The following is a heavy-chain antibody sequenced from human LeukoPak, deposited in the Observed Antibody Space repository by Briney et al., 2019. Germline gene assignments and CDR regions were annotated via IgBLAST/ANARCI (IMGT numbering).Heavy chain of an antibody. J-gene: IGHJ4*02. D-gene: IGHD5-24*01. CDR2: IYHSGST. Sequence: SETLSLTCTVSGYSISSGYYWGWIRQPPGKELEWIGSIYHSGSTYYNPSLKSRVTISVDTSKNQFSLKLSSVTAADTAVYYCARVMSDGYNFGFDYWGQGTLVTVSS. CDR1: GYSISSGYY. V-gene: IGHV4-38-2*02. CDR3: ARVMSDGYNFGFDY.